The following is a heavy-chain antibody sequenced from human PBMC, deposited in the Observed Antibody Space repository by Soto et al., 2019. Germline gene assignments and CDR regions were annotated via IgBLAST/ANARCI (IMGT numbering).Heavy chain of an antibody. J-gene: IGHJ5*02. V-gene: IGHV3-30-3*01. Sequence: GSLRLSCAASGFTFSSYAMHWVRQAPGKGLEWVAVISYDGSNKYYADSVKGRFTISRDNSKNTLYLQMNSLRAEDTAVYYCAREFGGRSYYYDSSGLNWFDPWGQGTLVTVSS. D-gene: IGHD3-22*01. CDR1: GFTFSSYA. CDR3: AREFGGRSYYYDSSGLNWFDP. CDR2: ISYDGSNK.